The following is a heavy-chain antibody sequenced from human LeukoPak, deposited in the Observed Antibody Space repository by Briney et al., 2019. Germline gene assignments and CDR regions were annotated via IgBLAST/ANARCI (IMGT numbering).Heavy chain of an antibody. Sequence: RGPLRLSCAASGFTFSSYEMNRVRQAPGKGLEWVSYISSSGSTIYYADSVKGRFTISRDNAKNSLYLQINSLRAEDTAVYYCARDPYSGRYGDYYYYYMDVWGKGTTVTISS. D-gene: IGHD1-26*01. CDR1: GFTFSSYE. CDR2: ISSSGSTI. CDR3: ARDPYSGRYGDYYYYYMDV. V-gene: IGHV3-48*03. J-gene: IGHJ6*03.